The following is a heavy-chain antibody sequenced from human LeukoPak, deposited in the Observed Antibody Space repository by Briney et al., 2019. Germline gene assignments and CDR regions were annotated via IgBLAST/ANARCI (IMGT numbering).Heavy chain of an antibody. CDR3: STNGLVDFDY. CDR2: IRRRAYGGAA. J-gene: IGHJ4*02. Sequence: QSGGSLRLSCTTSGFAFDDFAMSWVRQPAGKGLEWVGFIRRRAYGGAAEYAASVKGRFIISRDDSKGIAYLQMNSLKTEDTAVYYCSTNGLVDFDYWGQGSRVIVSP. V-gene: IGHV3-49*04. CDR1: GFAFDDFA.